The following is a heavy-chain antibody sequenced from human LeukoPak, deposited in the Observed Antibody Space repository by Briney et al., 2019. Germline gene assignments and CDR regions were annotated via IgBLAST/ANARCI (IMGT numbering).Heavy chain of an antibody. V-gene: IGHV3-23*01. J-gene: IGHJ3*02. Sequence: SGGSLRLSCTASGFTFSDYYMSWIRQAPGKGLEWVSAISGSGGSTYYADSVKGRFTISRDNSKSTLYLQMNSLRAEDTAVYYCAKDKGTYSSGWYAYDAFDIWGQGTMVTVSS. D-gene: IGHD6-19*01. CDR1: GFTFSDYY. CDR3: AKDKGTYSSGWYAYDAFDI. CDR2: ISGSGGST.